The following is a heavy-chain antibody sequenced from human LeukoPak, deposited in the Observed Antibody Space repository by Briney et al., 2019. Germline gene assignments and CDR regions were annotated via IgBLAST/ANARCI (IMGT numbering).Heavy chain of an antibody. CDR2: IKQDDSEK. Sequence: GGSLRLSCAASGFTFSNYWMSWVRQAPGKGLEWVANIKQDDSEKYYVDSVKGRFTISRDNAKNSLYLQMNSLRAEDTAMYYCARDSAGNDYWGQGTLVIVSS. V-gene: IGHV3-7*01. CDR3: ARDSAGNDY. J-gene: IGHJ4*02. CDR1: GFTFSNYW. D-gene: IGHD6-13*01.